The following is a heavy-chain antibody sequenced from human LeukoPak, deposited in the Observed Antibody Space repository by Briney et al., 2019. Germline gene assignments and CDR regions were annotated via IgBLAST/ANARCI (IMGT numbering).Heavy chain of an antibody. CDR2: ISSSSSYI. CDR3: ARASTHCSGGSCYDIDAFDI. D-gene: IGHD2-15*01. V-gene: IGHV3-21*01. J-gene: IGHJ3*02. Sequence: GGSLRLSCAASGFTFSSYSMNWVRQAPGKGLEWVSSISSSSSYIYYADSVKGRFTISRDNAKNTLYLQMNSLRAEDTAVYYCARASTHCSGGSCYDIDAFDIWGQGTMVTVSS. CDR1: GFTFSSYS.